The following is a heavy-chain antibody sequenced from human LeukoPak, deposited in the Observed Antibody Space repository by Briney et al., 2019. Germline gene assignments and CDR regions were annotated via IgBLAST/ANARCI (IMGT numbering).Heavy chain of an antibody. CDR3: AKVAWSYYYDSSGYSILDY. D-gene: IGHD3-22*01. Sequence: PGGSLRLSFAASGFTFIIYAMSWVPQAPGKGLGWVSSITSISSASFYADSVKGRFTISRDNSRDTLYLQMDSLRAGDTAVYYCAKVAWSYYYDSSGYSILDYWGQGTLVTVSS. CDR1: GFTFIIYA. V-gene: IGHV3-23*01. J-gene: IGHJ4*02. CDR2: ITSISSAS.